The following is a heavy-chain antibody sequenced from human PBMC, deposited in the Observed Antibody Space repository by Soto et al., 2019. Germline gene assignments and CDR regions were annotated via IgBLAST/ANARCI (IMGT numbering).Heavy chain of an antibody. CDR3: ARQGGHDYGDSQIDY. D-gene: IGHD4-17*01. J-gene: IGHJ4*02. Sequence: PSETLSLTCTVSGGSISSSSYYWGWIRQPPGKGLEWIGSIYYSGSTYYNPSLKSRVTISVDTSKNQFSLKLSSVTAADTAVYYCARQGGHDYGDSQIDYWGQGTLVTVSS. V-gene: IGHV4-39*01. CDR2: IYYSGST. CDR1: GGSISSSSYY.